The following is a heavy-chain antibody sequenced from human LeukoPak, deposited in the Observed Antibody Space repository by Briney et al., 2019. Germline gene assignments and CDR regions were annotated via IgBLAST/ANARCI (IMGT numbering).Heavy chain of an antibody. CDR1: GFTLTDNY. J-gene: IGHJ4*02. CDR3: AKGDRNGWYFDY. D-gene: IGHD6-19*01. V-gene: IGHV3-20*01. Sequence: GGSLRLSCAASGFTLTDNYMSWVRQAPGKGLEWVAGINWAGDRTGYADSVKGRFTISRDNAKNSLFLEMNSLRAEDTALYHCAKGDRNGWYFDYWGLGTLVTVSS. CDR2: INWAGDRT.